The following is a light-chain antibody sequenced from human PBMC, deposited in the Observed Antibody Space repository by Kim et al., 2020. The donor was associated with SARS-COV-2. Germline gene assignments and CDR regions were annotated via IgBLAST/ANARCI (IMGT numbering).Light chain of an antibody. Sequence: DIQMTQSPSTLSASVGDRVTITCRASQSISSWLAWYQQKPGKAPKLLISRASSLQSGVPSRFSGSDSGTEFSLTISSLQPDDFATYYCQQYNDYPLIFGGGTKVDIK. CDR1: QSISSW. CDR3: QQYNDYPLI. CDR2: RAS. J-gene: IGKJ4*01. V-gene: IGKV1-5*03.